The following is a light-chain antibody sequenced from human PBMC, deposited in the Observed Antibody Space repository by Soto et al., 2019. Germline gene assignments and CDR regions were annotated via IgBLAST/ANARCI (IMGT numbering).Light chain of an antibody. V-gene: IGKV3-11*01. CDR3: QHRGNWPPGIT. J-gene: IGKJ3*01. CDR1: QSVSTY. Sequence: EIVLTQSPATLSLSPGEKVTLSCRASQSVSTYIAWYQQKPGQAPRLLIYDASNRATGIPARFSGSGSGTDFILTISSLEPADSAVYFCQHRGNWPPGITFGPGSKVEIK. CDR2: DAS.